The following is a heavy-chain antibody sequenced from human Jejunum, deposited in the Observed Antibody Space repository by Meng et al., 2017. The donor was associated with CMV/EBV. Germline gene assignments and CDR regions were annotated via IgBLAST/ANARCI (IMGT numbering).Heavy chain of an antibody. CDR3: ARDMHREVVIQDY. Sequence: VQLPESGPGLVKPSETLSLTCTVSGGSISDYYWSWIRQPAGKGLEWIGRIYSNGATNYNPSLKSRVTMSVDTSKNQFSLKLSSVTAADTAVYFCARDMHREVVIQDYWGQGTLVTVSS. V-gene: IGHV4-4*07. J-gene: IGHJ4*02. CDR1: GGSISDYY. D-gene: IGHD3-10*01. CDR2: IYSNGAT.